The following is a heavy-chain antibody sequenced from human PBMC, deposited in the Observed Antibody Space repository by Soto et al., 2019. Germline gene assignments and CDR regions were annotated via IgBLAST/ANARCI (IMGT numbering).Heavy chain of an antibody. Sequence: ASVKVSCKVSGYTLTELSMHWVRQAPGKGLEWMGGFDPEDGETIYAQKFQGRVTMTEDTSTDTAYMELSSLRSEDTAVYYCATASGSYQSYYFDYWGHGTLVTVSS. CDR2: FDPEDGET. D-gene: IGHD1-26*01. CDR3: ATASGSYQSYYFDY. CDR1: GYTLTELS. V-gene: IGHV1-24*01. J-gene: IGHJ4*01.